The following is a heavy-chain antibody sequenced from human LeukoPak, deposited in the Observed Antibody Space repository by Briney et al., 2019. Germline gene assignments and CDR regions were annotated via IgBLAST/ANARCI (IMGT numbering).Heavy chain of an antibody. CDR2: IYYSGIT. J-gene: IGHJ1*01. CDR3: ARDPRYYHDSSGYSFQQ. Sequence: PSETLSLTCTVSGGSISSGGYYWNWIRHHPGKGLEWIGYIYYSGITYYNPSLKSRVTISVDTSKNQFSLNLSSVTAADTAVYYCARDPRYYHDSSGYSFQQWGQGTLVTVSS. D-gene: IGHD3-22*01. V-gene: IGHV4-31*02. CDR1: GGSISSGGYY.